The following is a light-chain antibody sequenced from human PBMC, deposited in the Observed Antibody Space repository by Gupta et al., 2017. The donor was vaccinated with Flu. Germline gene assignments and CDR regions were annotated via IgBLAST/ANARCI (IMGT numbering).Light chain of an antibody. CDR2: STS. CDR1: QIIDGW. Sequence: DIQMTQSPSSVSESVGDRVTITCPASQIIDGWLSWYQQRPGKAPKPLVYSTSILKSGVSSRFSGSGSGTHFTLTINDLRPEDFGVYYCQQAKAFPFTFGPGT. CDR3: QQAKAFPFT. J-gene: IGKJ3*01. V-gene: IGKV1-12*01.